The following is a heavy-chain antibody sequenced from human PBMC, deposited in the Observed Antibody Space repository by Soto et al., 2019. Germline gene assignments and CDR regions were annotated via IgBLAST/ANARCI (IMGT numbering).Heavy chain of an antibody. CDR2: ISSSSTYI. Sequence: GGSLRLSCIDSGFMFSSYSMALVRQAPGKGLEWVSSISSSSTYIYYADSVKGRFTISRDNAKNSLYLHMNGLRAEDTAFFYCARDHRWGYHDGDYGDSWGHG. CDR1: GFMFSSYS. J-gene: IGHJ5*01. V-gene: IGHV3-21*04. CDR3: ARDHRWGYHDGDYGDS. D-gene: IGHD4-17*01.